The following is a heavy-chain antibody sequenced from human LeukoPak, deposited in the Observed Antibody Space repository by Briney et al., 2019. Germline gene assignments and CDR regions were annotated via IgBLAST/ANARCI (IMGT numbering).Heavy chain of an antibody. Sequence: GGSLRLSCAASGFTFSSYGMSWVRQAPGKGLEWVSGISERGGSTNYADSVKGRFIISRDTSKNTVYLQMNSLRVEDTAVYFCAKRGIVIRAVIIIGFHKEAYYFDYWGQGILVTVSS. D-gene: IGHD3-10*01. V-gene: IGHV3-23*01. J-gene: IGHJ4*02. CDR2: ISERGGST. CDR3: AKRGIVIRAVIIIGFHKEAYYFDY. CDR1: GFTFSSYG.